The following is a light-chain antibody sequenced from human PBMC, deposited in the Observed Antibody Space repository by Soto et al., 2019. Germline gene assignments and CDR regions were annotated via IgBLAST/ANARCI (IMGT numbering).Light chain of an antibody. CDR2: GAS. Sequence: DIQMTQSPSTLSASVGDRVTITCRASQSISSWLAWYQQKPGKAPKLLIYGASSLESGVPSRFSGSGSGTEFTLTISSLQPDDFATYYCQQYNSSYTFGQGTKVDIK. V-gene: IGKV1-5*01. CDR3: QQYNSSYT. CDR1: QSISSW. J-gene: IGKJ2*01.